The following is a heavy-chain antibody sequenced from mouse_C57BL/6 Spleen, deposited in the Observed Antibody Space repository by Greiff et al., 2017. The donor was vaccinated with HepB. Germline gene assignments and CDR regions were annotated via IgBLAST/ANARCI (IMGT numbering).Heavy chain of an antibody. CDR1: GYTFTDYN. Sequence: VQLQQSGPELVKPGASVKIPCKASGYTFTDYNMDWVKQSHGKSLEWIGDINPNNGGTIYNQKFKGKATLTVDKSSSTAYMELRSLTSEDTAVYYCARRDDYDVFAYWGQGTLVTVSA. CDR2: INPNNGGT. CDR3: ARRDDYDVFAY. D-gene: IGHD2-4*01. J-gene: IGHJ3*01. V-gene: IGHV1-18*01.